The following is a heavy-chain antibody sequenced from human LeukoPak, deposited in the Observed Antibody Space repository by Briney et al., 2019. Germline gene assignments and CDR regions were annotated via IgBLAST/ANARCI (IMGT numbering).Heavy chain of an antibody. CDR3: AKDRPIVVLITTDFDY. Sequence: SCKASGYTFTSYYMHWVRQAPGKGLEWVAFIRYDGSNKYYADSVKGRFTISRDNSKNTLYLQMNSLRAEDTAVYYCAKDRPIVVLITTDFDYWGQGTLVTVSS. V-gene: IGHV3-30*02. CDR1: GYTFTSYY. CDR2: IRYDGSNK. J-gene: IGHJ4*02. D-gene: IGHD3-22*01.